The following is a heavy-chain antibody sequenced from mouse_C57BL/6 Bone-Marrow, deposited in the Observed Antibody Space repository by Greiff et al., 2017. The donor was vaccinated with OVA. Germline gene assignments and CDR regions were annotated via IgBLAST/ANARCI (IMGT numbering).Heavy chain of an antibody. J-gene: IGHJ3*01. V-gene: IGHV1-64*01. CDR2: IHPNSGST. D-gene: IGHD1-1*01. Sequence: QVQLQQPGAELVKPGASVKLSCKASGYTFTSYWMHWVKQRPGQGLEWIGMIHPNSGSTNYNEKFKSKATLTVDKSSSTAYMQLSSLTSEDSAVYYCARSGFDYGSSYAAYWGQGTLVTVSA. CDR1: GYTFTSYW. CDR3: ARSGFDYGSSYAAY.